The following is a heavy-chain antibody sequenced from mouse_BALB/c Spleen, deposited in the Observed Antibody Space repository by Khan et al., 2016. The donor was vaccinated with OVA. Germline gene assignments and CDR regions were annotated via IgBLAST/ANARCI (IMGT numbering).Heavy chain of an antibody. CDR3: AREASSWDFSFPY. CDR2: INPYNAGT. J-gene: IGHJ3*01. V-gene: IGHV1S136*01. Sequence: VQLQQSGPELVEPGASVKMSCKASGYTFTNYVMHWVKQKPGQGLEWIGYINPYNAGTRYNEKFKGKATLTSDISSTTAYMERSSLTSEDSAVYYCAREASSWDFSFPYWGQGTLVTVSA. CDR1: GYTFTNYV. D-gene: IGHD4-1*01.